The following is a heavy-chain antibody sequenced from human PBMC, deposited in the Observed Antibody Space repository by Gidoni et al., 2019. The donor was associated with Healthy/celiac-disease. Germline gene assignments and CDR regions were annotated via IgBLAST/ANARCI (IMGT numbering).Heavy chain of an antibody. D-gene: IGHD6-13*01. CDR3: ARDGPVGYSSSWLMYYFDY. J-gene: IGHJ4*02. Sequence: QVQLVESGGGVVQPGRSLRLSCAASGFPFSSYAMHWVRQAPGKGLEWVAVISYDGSSKYYADSVKGRFTISRDNSKNTLYLQMNSLRAEDTAVYYCARDGPVGYSSSWLMYYFDYWGQGTLVTVSS. CDR2: ISYDGSSK. CDR1: GFPFSSYA. V-gene: IGHV3-30*01.